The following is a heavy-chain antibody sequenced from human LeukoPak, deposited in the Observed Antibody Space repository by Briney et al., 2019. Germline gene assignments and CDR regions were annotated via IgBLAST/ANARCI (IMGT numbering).Heavy chain of an antibody. J-gene: IGHJ6*03. CDR3: ARGGRGYCSSTSCYTNYYYYMDV. CDR1: GFTFSSNS. D-gene: IGHD2-2*02. Sequence: GGSLRLSCAASGFTFSSNSMNWVRQAPGKGLEWVSSISSSSSYIYYADSVKGRFTISRDNAKNSLYLQMNSLRAEDTAVYYCARGGRGYCSSTSCYTNYYYYMDVWGKGTTVTVSS. CDR2: ISSSSSYI. V-gene: IGHV3-21*01.